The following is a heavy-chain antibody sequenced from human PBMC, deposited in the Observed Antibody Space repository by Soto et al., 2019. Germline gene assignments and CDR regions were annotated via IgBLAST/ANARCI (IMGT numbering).Heavy chain of an antibody. CDR3: ARLRYGDYFDY. CDR2: IYYSGST. CDR1: GGSISSSSYY. D-gene: IGHD4-17*01. V-gene: IGHV4-39*01. Sequence: KPSETLSLTCTVSGGSISSSSYYWGWIRQPPGKGLEWIGSIYYSGSTYYNPSLKSRVTISVDTSKNQFSLKLSSVTAADTAVYYCARLRYGDYFDYWGQGTLVTVSS. J-gene: IGHJ4*02.